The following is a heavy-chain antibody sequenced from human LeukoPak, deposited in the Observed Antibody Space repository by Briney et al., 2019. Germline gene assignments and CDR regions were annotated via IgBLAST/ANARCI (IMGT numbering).Heavy chain of an antibody. CDR1: GGSISSGSYY. V-gene: IGHV4-61*02. J-gene: IGHJ4*02. D-gene: IGHD1-1*01. CDR3: ARDARSRYSH. Sequence: PSETLSLTCTVSGGSISSGSYYWSWIRQPAGKGLEWIGRIYTSGSTNYNPSLKSRVTISVDTSKNQFSLKLSSVTAADTAVYYCARDARSRYSHWGQGTLVTVSS. CDR2: IYTSGST.